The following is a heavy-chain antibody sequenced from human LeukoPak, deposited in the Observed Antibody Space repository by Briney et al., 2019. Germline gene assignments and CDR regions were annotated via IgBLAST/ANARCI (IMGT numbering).Heavy chain of an antibody. CDR2: ISGSGDTT. V-gene: IGHV3-23*01. CDR1: GFTFSSYS. Sequence: PGGSLILTCTAPGFTFSSYSMSWVRQGPGTGLEWVSAISGSGDTTFYADSVKGRFTISRDNSKKTLYLQVNSLRAEDTAVYFCAKELTTERTPGVDSWGQGTLVSVSS. CDR3: AKELTTERTPGVDS. J-gene: IGHJ4*02. D-gene: IGHD4-17*01.